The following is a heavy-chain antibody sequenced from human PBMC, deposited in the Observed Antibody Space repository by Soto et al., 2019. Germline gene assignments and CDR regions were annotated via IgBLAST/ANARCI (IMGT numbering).Heavy chain of an antibody. D-gene: IGHD2-15*01. CDR2: IQSGGPT. CDR1: GFTVSSKY. Sequence: PGGSLRLSCAASGFTVSSKYMSWVRQAPGKGLEWVSLIQSGGPTYYADSVKGRFTISRDTSENTVHLQMDSLRAEDTAVYYCARDDVLCDGGRSSATALDARAQRTTVT. CDR3: ARDDVLCDGGRSSATALDA. V-gene: IGHV3-66*01. J-gene: IGHJ6*02.